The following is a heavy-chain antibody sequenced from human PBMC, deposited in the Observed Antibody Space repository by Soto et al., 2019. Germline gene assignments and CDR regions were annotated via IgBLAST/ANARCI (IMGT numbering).Heavy chain of an antibody. J-gene: IGHJ6*01. Sequence: EVQLVESGGGLVQPGGSLRLSCAASGFTFSDHYMDWVRQAPGKGLEWVARSRNRVNSHTTEYAASVKGRFTISRDESKSSLYLQMNSVKSEDTAVYYCTRGLLGGAPSYTFHGMDVWGQGTTVTVSS. CDR3: TRGLLGGAPSYTFHGMDV. D-gene: IGHD1-26*01. V-gene: IGHV3-72*01. CDR1: GFTFSDHY. CDR2: SRNRVNSHTT.